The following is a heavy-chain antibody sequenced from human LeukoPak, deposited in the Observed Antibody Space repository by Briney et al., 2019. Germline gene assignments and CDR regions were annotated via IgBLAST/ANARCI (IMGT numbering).Heavy chain of an antibody. CDR3: ARGVTTVTRTSSWYFDL. D-gene: IGHD4-17*01. CDR2: INHSGST. CDR1: GGSISITTYY. V-gene: IGHV4-39*07. J-gene: IGHJ2*01. Sequence: PSETLSLTCIVSGGSISITTYYWGWIRQPPGKGLEWIGEINHSGSTNYNPSLKSRVTISVDTSKNQFSLKLSSVTAADTAVYYCARGVTTVTRTSSWYFDLWGRGTLVTVSS.